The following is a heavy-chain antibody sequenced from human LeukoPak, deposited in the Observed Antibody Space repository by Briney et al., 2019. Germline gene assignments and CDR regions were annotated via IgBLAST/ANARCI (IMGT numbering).Heavy chain of an antibody. J-gene: IGHJ4*02. Sequence: SETLSLTCTVSGGSISSSSYYWGWIRQPPGKGLEWIGSIYYSGSTYYNPSLKSRVTISVDTSKNQFSLKLSSVTAADTAVYYCASQPGWDYGDFFDYWGQGMLVTVSS. D-gene: IGHD4-17*01. CDR1: GGSISSSSYY. V-gene: IGHV4-39*01. CDR2: IYYSGST. CDR3: ASQPGWDYGDFFDY.